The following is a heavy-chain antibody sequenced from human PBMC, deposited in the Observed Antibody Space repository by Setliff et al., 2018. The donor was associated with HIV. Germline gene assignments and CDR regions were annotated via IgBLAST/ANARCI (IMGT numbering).Heavy chain of an antibody. CDR3: ARGLTAPAAAGS. Sequence: SETLSLTCSVSGYSLSSASYWGWIRQSPEKGLEWIGSISLSGSTYYNPSLHSRVTISIDMSKNHFSLKLKSVTAADTAIYYCARGLTAPAAAGSWGQGMLVTVSS. CDR2: ISLSGST. D-gene: IGHD6-13*01. J-gene: IGHJ5*02. V-gene: IGHV4-38-2*02. CDR1: GYSLSSASY.